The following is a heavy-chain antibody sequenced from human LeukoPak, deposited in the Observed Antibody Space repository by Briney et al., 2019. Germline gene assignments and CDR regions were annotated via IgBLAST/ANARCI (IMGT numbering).Heavy chain of an antibody. CDR2: IYYSGST. CDR3: ASFGPGRDSYNYYMDV. V-gene: IGHV4-59*11. D-gene: IGHD3-10*01. J-gene: IGHJ6*03. Sequence: SETLSLTCTVSGGSISSHYWSWIRQPPGKGLEWIGYIYYSGSTNYNPSLKSRVTISVDTSKNQFSLKLSSVTAADTAVYYCASFGPGRDSYNYYMDVWGKGTTVTVSS. CDR1: GGSISSHY.